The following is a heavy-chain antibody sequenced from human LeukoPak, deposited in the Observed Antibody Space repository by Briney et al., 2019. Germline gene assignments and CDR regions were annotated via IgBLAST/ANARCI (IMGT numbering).Heavy chain of an antibody. CDR1: GFTFSTYR. J-gene: IGHJ4*02. CDR2: ISSSSSYI. Sequence: PGGSLRLSCAASGFTFSTYRMNWVRQAPGKGLEWVSSISSSSSYIYYADSVKGRFTISRDNAKNSLYLQMNSLRAEDTAVYYCARGRLVAAAGTELYHFDYWGQGTLVTVSS. V-gene: IGHV3-21*01. CDR3: ARGRLVAAAGTELYHFDY. D-gene: IGHD6-13*01.